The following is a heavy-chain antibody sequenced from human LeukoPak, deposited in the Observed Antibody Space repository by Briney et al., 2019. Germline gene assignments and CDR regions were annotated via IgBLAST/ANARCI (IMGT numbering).Heavy chain of an antibody. J-gene: IGHJ4*02. V-gene: IGHV3-11*01. CDR2: MSSSGGDI. Sequence: GGSLRLSCAASGFTFSDSYMTWIRQAPGKGLEWISYMSSSGGDIHYAGSVKGRFTISRDNAKNSLYLQINSLRAEDTAVYYCARYQRSPVRGFDSWGQGTLVSVSS. CDR1: GFTFSDSY. D-gene: IGHD6-25*01. CDR3: ARYQRSPVRGFDS.